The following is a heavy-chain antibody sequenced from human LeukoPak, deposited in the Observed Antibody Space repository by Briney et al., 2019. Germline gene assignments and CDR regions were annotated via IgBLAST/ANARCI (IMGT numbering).Heavy chain of an antibody. CDR3: ARGRRLHAFDI. CDR1: GGSFSGYY. J-gene: IGHJ3*02. D-gene: IGHD4-17*01. Sequence: PSETLSLTCAVYGGSFSGYYWGWIRQPPGKGLEWIGEINHSGSTNYNPSLKSRVTISVDTSKNQFSLKLSSVTAADTAVYYCARGRRLHAFDIWGQGTMVTVSS. V-gene: IGHV4-34*01. CDR2: INHSGST.